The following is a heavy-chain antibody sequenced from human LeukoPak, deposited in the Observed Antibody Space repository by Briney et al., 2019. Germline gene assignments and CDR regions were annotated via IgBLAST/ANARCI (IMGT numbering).Heavy chain of an antibody. D-gene: IGHD3-10*01. V-gene: IGHV3-48*01. CDR3: ARDSRLTYYYGSGSYFDY. CDR2: ISSSSGNI. CDR1: GFTFSSYS. J-gene: IGHJ4*02. Sequence: PGGSLRLSCAASGFTFSSYSMNWVRQAPGKGLEWVSYISSSSGNIYYADSVKGRFTISRDNAKNSLYLQMNSLRAEDTAVYYCARDSRLTYYYGSGSYFDYWGQGTLVTVSS.